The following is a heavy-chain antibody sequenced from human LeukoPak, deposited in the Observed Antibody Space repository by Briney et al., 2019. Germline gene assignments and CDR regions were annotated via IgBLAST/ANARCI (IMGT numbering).Heavy chain of an antibody. V-gene: IGHV3-43*02. CDR3: ARERGYDFWSGYYSRAPNAFDI. Sequence: GGSLRLSCAASGFTFDDYAMHWVRQAPGKGLEWVSLISGDGGSTYYADSVKGRFTISRDNAKNSLYLQMNSLRAEDTAVYYCARERGYDFWSGYYSRAPNAFDIWGQGTMVTVSS. J-gene: IGHJ3*02. CDR1: GFTFDDYA. CDR2: ISGDGGST. D-gene: IGHD3-3*01.